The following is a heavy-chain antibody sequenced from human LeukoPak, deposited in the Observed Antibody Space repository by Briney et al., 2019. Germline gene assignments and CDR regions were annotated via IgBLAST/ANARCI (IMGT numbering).Heavy chain of an antibody. D-gene: IGHD6-19*01. V-gene: IGHV3-21*01. CDR1: GFTFSSYS. CDR2: ISSSSSYI. Sequence: PGGSLRLSCAASGFTFSSYSMNWVRQAPGKGLEWVSSISSSSSYIYYADSVKGRFTISRDHAKNSLYLQMNSLRAEDTAVYYCARTGEWLENFDYWGQGTLVTVSS. J-gene: IGHJ4*02. CDR3: ARTGEWLENFDY.